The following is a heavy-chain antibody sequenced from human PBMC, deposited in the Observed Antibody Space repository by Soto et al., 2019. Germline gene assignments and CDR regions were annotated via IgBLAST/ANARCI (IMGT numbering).Heavy chain of an antibody. CDR2: IYYSGST. CDR1: GGSISSYY. J-gene: IGHJ4*02. D-gene: IGHD3-22*01. Sequence: QVQLQESGPGLVKPSETLSLTCTVSGGSISSYYWSWIRQPPGKGLEWIGYIYYSGSTNYKPSLKSRVTISVDTSKNQFSLKLSSLTAADTAVYYCARATYYYDSSGYLYYFDYWGQGTLVTVSS. CDR3: ARATYYYDSSGYLYYFDY. V-gene: IGHV4-59*01.